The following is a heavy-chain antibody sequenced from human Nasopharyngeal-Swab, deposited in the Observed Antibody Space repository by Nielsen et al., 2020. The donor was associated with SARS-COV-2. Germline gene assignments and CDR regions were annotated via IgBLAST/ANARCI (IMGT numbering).Heavy chain of an antibody. CDR2: IWYDGTNK. V-gene: IGHV3-33*01. CDR1: GFSVTSHG. CDR3: HLSSGYDGYINY. D-gene: IGHD3-22*01. Sequence: GGSLRLSCKASGFSVTSHGMHWVRQAPGKGLDGVAVIWYDGTNKFYADSVKGRFTISRDNSKNTLSLQMNSPRAEDTAMYYCHLSSGYDGYINYWGQGTPVTVSS. J-gene: IGHJ4*02.